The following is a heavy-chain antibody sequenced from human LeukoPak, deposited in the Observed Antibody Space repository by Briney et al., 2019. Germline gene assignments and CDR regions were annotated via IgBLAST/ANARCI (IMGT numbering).Heavy chain of an antibody. CDR1: GYTFTSYY. D-gene: IGHD3-22*01. V-gene: IGHV1-46*01. J-gene: IGHJ4*02. CDR3: ARVVVHYYDSSGGSDY. Sequence: ASVKVSCKASGYTFTSYYMHWVRQAPGQGLEWMGIINPSGGSTSYAQKFQGRVTMTRDTSTSTVYMELSSLRSEDTAVYYCARVVVHYYDSSGGSDYWGQGTLVTVSS. CDR2: INPSGGST.